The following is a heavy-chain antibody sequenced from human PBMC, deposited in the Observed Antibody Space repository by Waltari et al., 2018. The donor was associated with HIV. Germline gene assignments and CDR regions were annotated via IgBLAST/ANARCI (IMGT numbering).Heavy chain of an antibody. CDR3: ARHALRVGAAYWNFDL. J-gene: IGHJ2*01. D-gene: IGHD1-26*01. CDR2: IYYTGRA. Sequence: QLQLPESVPGLVKPSETLSLTRTVSGGTVSSSSCFWGWIRQPPGKGLEWIGRIYYTGRAYYTPSLKSRVTISVDTSKNQFSLKVTSVTAADTAVYYCARHALRVGAAYWNFDLWGRGTLVTVSS. V-gene: IGHV4-39*01. CDR1: GGTVSSSSCF.